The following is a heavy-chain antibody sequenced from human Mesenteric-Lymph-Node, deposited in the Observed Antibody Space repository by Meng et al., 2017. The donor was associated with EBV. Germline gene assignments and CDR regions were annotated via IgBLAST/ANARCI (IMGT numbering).Heavy chain of an antibody. CDR3: SHTDYFDNTGHH. Sequence: VQLVASGAEVKKPGAPVKVSCTASAYSYSGYYLHWVRQAPGQGLEWMGRINPKSGATSYAEKFQGRLAMTGDTSVSTAYMELASLRSDDTAVYFCSHTDYFDNTGHHWGQGTLVTVSS. D-gene: IGHD3-22*01. V-gene: IGHV1-2*06. J-gene: IGHJ4*02. CDR1: AYSYSGYY. CDR2: INPKSGAT.